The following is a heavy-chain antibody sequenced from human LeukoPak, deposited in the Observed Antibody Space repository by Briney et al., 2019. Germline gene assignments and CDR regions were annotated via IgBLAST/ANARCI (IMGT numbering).Heavy chain of an antibody. CDR2: ISAYNGNT. Sequence: ASVKVSCKASGYTFTSYGISWVRQAPGQGLEWMVWISAYNGNTNYAQKLQDRVTMTTDTSTSTAYMELRSLRSDDTAVYYCARVTAINSFDYWGQGTLVTVSS. CDR3: ARVTAINSFDY. V-gene: IGHV1-18*01. CDR1: GYTFTSYG. J-gene: IGHJ4*02. D-gene: IGHD3-16*01.